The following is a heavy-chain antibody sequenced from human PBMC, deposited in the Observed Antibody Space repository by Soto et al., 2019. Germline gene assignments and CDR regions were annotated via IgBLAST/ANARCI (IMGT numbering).Heavy chain of an antibody. CDR1: GGSISSGDYY. V-gene: IGHV4-30-4*01. J-gene: IGHJ4*02. Sequence: QVQLQESGPGLVKPSQTLSLTCTVSGGSISSGDYYWSWIRQPPGKGLEWIGSIYYSGITYYNPSLKSRVTISVDTAKNQSSLKLTSVTAADTAVYYCAIRHSSPYFDYWGQGTLVTVSS. D-gene: IGHD6-13*01. CDR2: IYYSGIT. CDR3: AIRHSSPYFDY.